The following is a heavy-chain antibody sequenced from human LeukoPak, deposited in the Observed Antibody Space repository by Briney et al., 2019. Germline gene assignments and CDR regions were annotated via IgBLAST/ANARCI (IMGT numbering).Heavy chain of an antibody. J-gene: IGHJ4*02. CDR1: GFTFSSYA. Sequence: GGSLRLSCAASGFTFSSYAMSWVRQAPGKGLEWVSAISGSGGSTYYADSVKGRFTISRDNSKNTLYLQMNSLRAEDTAVYYCVHSLSGYYYYFDYWGQGTLVTVSS. CDR2: ISGSGGST. V-gene: IGHV3-23*01. D-gene: IGHD3-22*01. CDR3: VHSLSGYYYYFDY.